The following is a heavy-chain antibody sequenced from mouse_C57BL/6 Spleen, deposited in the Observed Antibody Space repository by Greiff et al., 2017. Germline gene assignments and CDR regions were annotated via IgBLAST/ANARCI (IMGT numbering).Heavy chain of an antibody. V-gene: IGHV1-69*01. CDR2: IDPSDSYT. J-gene: IGHJ2*01. D-gene: IGHD2-4*01. CDR1: GYTFTSYW. Sequence: VQLQQPGAELVMPGASVKLSCKASGYTFTSYWMHWVKQRPGQGLEWIGEIDPSDSYTNYNQKFKGKSTLTVDKSSSTAYMQLSSLTSEDSAVYYCARAMITRFFDYWGQGTTLTVSS. CDR3: ARAMITRFFDY.